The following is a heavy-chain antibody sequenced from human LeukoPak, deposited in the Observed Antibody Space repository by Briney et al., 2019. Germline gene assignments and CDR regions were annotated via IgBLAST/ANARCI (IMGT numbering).Heavy chain of an antibody. CDR2: ISAYNGNT. Sequence: ASVKVSCKASGYTFTSYGISWVRQAPGQGLEWMGWISAYNGNTNYAQKLQGRVTMTRNTSISTAYMELSSLRSEDTAVYYCARGPSSSWYYYYYGMDVWGQGTTVTVSS. J-gene: IGHJ6*02. CDR3: ARGPSSSWYYYYYGMDV. D-gene: IGHD6-13*01. CDR1: GYTFTSYG. V-gene: IGHV1-18*01.